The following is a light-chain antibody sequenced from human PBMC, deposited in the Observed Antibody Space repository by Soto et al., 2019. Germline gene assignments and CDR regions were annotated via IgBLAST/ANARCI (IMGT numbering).Light chain of an antibody. CDR1: QSISRY. J-gene: IGKJ4*01. CDR2: VAS. Sequence: DIQMTQSPSSLSASVGDRVTITCRASQSISRYLNWYQQKPGKAPNLLIYVASSLQSEVPSRFSGSGSGTEFTLTITSLQPEDFATYYCQQVESYPSTFGGGTKVDIK. CDR3: QQVESYPST. V-gene: IGKV1-39*01.